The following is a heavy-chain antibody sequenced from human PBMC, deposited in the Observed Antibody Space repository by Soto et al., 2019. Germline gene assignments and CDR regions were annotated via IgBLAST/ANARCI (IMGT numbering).Heavy chain of an antibody. V-gene: IGHV3-30*18. J-gene: IGHJ4*02. CDR2: ISNDGSEK. Sequence: PGGSLRLSCAASGFAFSSYGMHWVRQAPGRGLEWVAVISNDGSEKYFADSVKGRFTISRDNSRNTLYLHMHSLRAEDLAVYYCAKPDILVVAAAVSVALDMWGQGTLVTVSS. CDR3: AKPDILVVAAAVSVALDM. D-gene: IGHD2-2*01. CDR1: GFAFSSYG.